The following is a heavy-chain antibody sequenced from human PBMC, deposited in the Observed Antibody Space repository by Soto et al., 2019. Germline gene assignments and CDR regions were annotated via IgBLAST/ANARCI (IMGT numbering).Heavy chain of an antibody. CDR3: ARDRSYNWNYGFDY. CDR2: ISYDGSNK. V-gene: IGHV3-30-3*01. J-gene: IGHJ4*02. D-gene: IGHD1-7*01. CDR1: GFTFSSYA. Sequence: QVQLVESGGGVVQPGRSLRLSCAASGFTFSSYAMHWVRQAPGKGLEWVAVISYDGSNKYYADSVKGRFTIARDNSKNTLYLQMNSLRAEDTAVYYCARDRSYNWNYGFDYWGQGTLVTVSS.